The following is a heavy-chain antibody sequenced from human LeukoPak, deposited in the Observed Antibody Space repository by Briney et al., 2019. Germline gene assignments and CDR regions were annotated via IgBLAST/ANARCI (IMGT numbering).Heavy chain of an antibody. CDR2: IYYSGST. Sequence: SSQTLSLTCTVSGGSISSDGYYWSWIRQRPGKGLERVGYIYYSGSTYYNSSLKSRITISIDTSKNQFSLELSSVTAADTAVYYCVSFSDDFWSGAVGSDAWGQGILVTVSS. D-gene: IGHD3-3*01. J-gene: IGHJ5*02. V-gene: IGHV4-31*03. CDR3: VSFSDDFWSGAVGSDA. CDR1: GGSISSDGYY.